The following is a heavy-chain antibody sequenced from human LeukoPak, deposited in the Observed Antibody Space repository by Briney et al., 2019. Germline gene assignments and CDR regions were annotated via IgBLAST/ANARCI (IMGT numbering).Heavy chain of an antibody. J-gene: IGHJ6*03. D-gene: IGHD6-19*01. CDR1: GGSISRGCYY. CDR2: IYTSGST. Sequence: SQTLSLTCTVSGGSISRGCYYWSWIRQPAGKGLDWIGRIYTSGSTNYNPSVKSGVTISVDASKNQFYLKLSYVTAADTAVYYCARDRYSSGWKYYYYYYMDVWGKGTTVTISS. CDR3: ARDRYSSGWKYYYYYYMDV. V-gene: IGHV4-61*02.